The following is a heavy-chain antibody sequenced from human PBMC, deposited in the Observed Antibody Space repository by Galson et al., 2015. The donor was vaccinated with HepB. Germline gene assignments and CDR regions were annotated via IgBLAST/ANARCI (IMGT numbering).Heavy chain of an antibody. D-gene: IGHD3-3*01. J-gene: IGHJ4*02. CDR1: GYTLTNYG. V-gene: IGHV1-18*04. Sequence: SVKVSCKASGYTLTNYGFSWVRQAPGQGLEWMGWISAYNGNTNYAQKLQGRVTMTTDTSTSTAYMELRSLRSDDTAMYYCAKRSTTGYYGDWGQGTLVTVSS. CDR2: ISAYNGNT. CDR3: AKRSTTGYYGD.